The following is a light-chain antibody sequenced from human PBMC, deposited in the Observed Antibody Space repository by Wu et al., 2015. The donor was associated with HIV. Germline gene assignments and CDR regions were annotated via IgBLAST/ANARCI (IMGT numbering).Light chain of an antibody. J-gene: IGKJ1*01. CDR2: KAS. CDR1: QSISSW. CDR3: QQYESYPG. Sequence: DIQMTQSPSTLSASVGDRVTITCRASQSISSWLAWYQQKPGKAPKLLIYKASSLESGVPSRFSGSGSGTEFTLTINSLQPDDFATYYCQQYESYPGFGQGTKVEIK. V-gene: IGKV1-5*03.